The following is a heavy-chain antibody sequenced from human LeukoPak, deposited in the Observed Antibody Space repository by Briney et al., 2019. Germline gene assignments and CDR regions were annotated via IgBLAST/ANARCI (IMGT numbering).Heavy chain of an antibody. J-gene: IGHJ4*02. CDR1: GGSISSSSYY. Sequence: PSETLSLTCTVSGGSISSSSYYWGWIRQHPGKGLEWIGYIYYSGSTYYNPSLKSRVTISVDTSKNQFSLKLSSVTAADTAVYYCARNYYGSGSYYPDYWGQGTLVTVSS. V-gene: IGHV4-31*03. CDR3: ARNYYGSGSYYPDY. CDR2: IYYSGST. D-gene: IGHD3-10*01.